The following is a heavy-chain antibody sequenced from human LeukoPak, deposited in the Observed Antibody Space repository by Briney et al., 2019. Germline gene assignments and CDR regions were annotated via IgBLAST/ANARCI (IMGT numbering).Heavy chain of an antibody. CDR1: GGSLSGYY. CDR3: ARAAGRDTTSGLDFDY. D-gene: IGHD1-26*01. V-gene: IGHV4-34*01. Sequence: PSETLSLTCAVYGGSLSGYYWSWIRQPPGKGLEWIGEINHSGSTNYNPSLKSRVTMSVDTSKNQFSLKLSSVTAADTAVYYCARAAGRDTTSGLDFDYWGQGILVTVSS. CDR2: INHSGST. J-gene: IGHJ4*02.